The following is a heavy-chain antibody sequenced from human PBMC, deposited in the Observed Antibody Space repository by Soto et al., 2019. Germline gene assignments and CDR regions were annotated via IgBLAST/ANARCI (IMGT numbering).Heavy chain of an antibody. CDR3: ARGRASGSYYLLDY. Sequence: SVKVSCKASGETFTTYDINWVRQANGHGLEWMGWINPNSGNIGYAQRFQGRVTMTRDTAIRTAYMEVSSLRSDDTAVYYCARGRASGSYYLLDYWGQGTLVNVSS. CDR1: GETFTTYD. V-gene: IGHV1-8*01. CDR2: INPNSGNI. J-gene: IGHJ4*02. D-gene: IGHD3-10*01.